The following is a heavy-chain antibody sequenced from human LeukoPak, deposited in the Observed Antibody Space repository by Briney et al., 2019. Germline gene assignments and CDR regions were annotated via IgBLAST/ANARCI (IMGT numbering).Heavy chain of an antibody. CDR1: GFTFSSYA. J-gene: IGHJ5*02. CDR2: ISGSGGST. Sequence: GGSLRLSCAASGFTFSSYAMSWVRQARGKGLEWVSAISGSGGSTYYADSVKGRFTISRDNSKDTLYLQMNSLRAEDTAVYYCAKDRDQLMLYPPRDLDPWGQGTLVTVSS. V-gene: IGHV3-23*01. D-gene: IGHD2-2*01. CDR3: AKDRDQLMLYPPRDLDP.